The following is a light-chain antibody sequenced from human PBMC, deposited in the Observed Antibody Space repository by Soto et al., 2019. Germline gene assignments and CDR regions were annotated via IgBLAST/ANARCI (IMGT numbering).Light chain of an antibody. CDR1: SSDVGGYNY. J-gene: IGLJ1*01. V-gene: IGLV2-14*01. CDR2: DVS. CDR3: ASYGSGATYV. Sequence: QSALTQPASVSGSPGQSITISCTGTSSDVGGYNYVSWYQLHPGKAPKLMIHDVSERHSGVSTRFSGSKSGNTASLTISGLQAEDEADYYCASYGSGATYVFGGGTKVTVL.